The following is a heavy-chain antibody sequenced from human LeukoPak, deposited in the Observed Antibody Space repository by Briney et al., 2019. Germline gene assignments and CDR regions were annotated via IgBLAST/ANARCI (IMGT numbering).Heavy chain of an antibody. V-gene: IGHV3-7*01. CDR1: GFTVSSYW. Sequence: PGGSLRLSCAASGFTVSSYWMNWVRQAPGKGLEWVANTKQEGGEKYYVDSVKGRFIISRDDAMNSVYLQMHSLRVEDTAVYYCSRDRGSTWGQGPRVTVCS. CDR2: TKQEGGEK. D-gene: IGHD5/OR15-5a*01. CDR3: SRDRGST. J-gene: IGHJ4*02.